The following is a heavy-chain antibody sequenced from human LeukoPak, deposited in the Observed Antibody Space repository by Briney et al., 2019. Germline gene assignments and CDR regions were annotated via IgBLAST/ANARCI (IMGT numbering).Heavy chain of an antibody. J-gene: IGHJ4*02. V-gene: IGHV4-31*03. D-gene: IGHD5-12*01. CDR1: GGSISSGGYY. CDR2: IYYSGST. Sequence: PSQTLSLTCTVSGGSISSGGYYWSWIRQHPGKGLGWIGYIYYSGSTYYNPSLKSRVTISVDTSKNQFSLKLSSVTAADTAVYYCARGEIVATIQDYWGQGTLVTVSS. CDR3: ARGEIVATIQDY.